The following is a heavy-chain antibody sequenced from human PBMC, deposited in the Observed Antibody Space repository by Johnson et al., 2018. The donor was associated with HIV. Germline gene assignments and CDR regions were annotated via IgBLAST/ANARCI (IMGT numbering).Heavy chain of an antibody. Sequence: EVQLVESGGGLVQLGGSLRLSCVVSGFTVSSNYITWVRQAPGKGLEWVAVISSGGDTYYADSVKDRFTISRDNSKNTLYLQMNRLRDEDPAVYYGARDRWGYSSGYGSDACDIWGQGTMVTVSS. CDR2: ISSGGDT. CDR3: ARDRWGYSSGYGSDACDI. D-gene: IGHD5-18*01. V-gene: IGHV3-66*01. J-gene: IGHJ3*02. CDR1: GFTVSSNY.